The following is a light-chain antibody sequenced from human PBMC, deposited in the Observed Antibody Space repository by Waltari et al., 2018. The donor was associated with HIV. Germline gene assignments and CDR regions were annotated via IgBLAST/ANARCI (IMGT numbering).Light chain of an antibody. CDR1: GSYGGSYNL. V-gene: IGLV2-23*01. CDR2: EDT. J-gene: IGLJ3*02. CDR3: CSYELTSTGV. Sequence: QAALTQPATVSGAPGQSITISCTGTGSYGGSYNLVSWYQQHPGKASKLLFYEDTKLPSWVSNRFFGSKSVNTAALTISGLQAEDEADYDCCSYELTSTGVFGGGTRLTVL.